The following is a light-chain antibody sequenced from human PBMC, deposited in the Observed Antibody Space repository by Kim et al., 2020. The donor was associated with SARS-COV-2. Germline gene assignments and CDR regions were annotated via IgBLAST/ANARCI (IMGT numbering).Light chain of an antibody. CDR2: GAS. CDR1: SSSY. V-gene: IGKV3-20*01. Sequence: SSSYLAWYQQKPGQAPRLLIYGASTRATGIPDRFSGSGSGTDFTLTISRLEPEDFAVYYCQQYADLPYTFGQGTKVDIK. CDR3: QQYADLPYT. J-gene: IGKJ2*01.